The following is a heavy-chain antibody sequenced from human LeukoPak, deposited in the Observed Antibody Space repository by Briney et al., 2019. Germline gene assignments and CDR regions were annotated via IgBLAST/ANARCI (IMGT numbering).Heavy chain of an antibody. Sequence: PGGSLRLSCAASGFTFSSYAMHWVRQAPGKGLEWVAVTSYDGSNKYYADSVKGRFTISRDNSKNTLYLQMNSLRAEDTAVYYCARVTYEVRGVTYYFDYWGQGTLVTVSS. D-gene: IGHD3-10*01. V-gene: IGHV3-30-3*01. CDR2: TSYDGSNK. J-gene: IGHJ4*02. CDR3: ARVTYEVRGVTYYFDY. CDR1: GFTFSSYA.